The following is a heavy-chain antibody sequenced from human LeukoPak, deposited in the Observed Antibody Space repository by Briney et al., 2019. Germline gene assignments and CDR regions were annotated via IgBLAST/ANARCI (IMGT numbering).Heavy chain of an antibody. J-gene: IGHJ6*03. Sequence: PGGSLRLSCAASGFNFTRYGIYWVRQGPGKGLEWVSAVSSTGGTTYCADSVKGRFTISRDNSKNTLFLQINSLRAEDTAVYYCAKNGDRGAFCSGGTCYPYYYYYMDVWGKGTTVTISS. D-gene: IGHD2-15*01. CDR3: AKNGDRGAFCSGGTCYPYYYYYMDV. V-gene: IGHV3-23*01. CDR1: GFNFTRYG. CDR2: VSSTGGTT.